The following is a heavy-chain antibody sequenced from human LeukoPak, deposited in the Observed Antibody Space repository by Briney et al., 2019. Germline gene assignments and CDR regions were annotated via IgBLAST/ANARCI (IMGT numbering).Heavy chain of an antibody. J-gene: IGHJ2*01. D-gene: IGHD3-9*01. Sequence: ASVMVSCKASGYTFTSYGISWVRQAPGQGLEWMGWISAYNGNTNYAQKLQGRVTMTTDTSTSTAYMELRSLRSEDTAVYYCARGGVLRYFDQRGVHWYFDLWGRGTLVTVSS. CDR1: GYTFTSYG. CDR2: ISAYNGNT. V-gene: IGHV1-18*01. CDR3: ARGGVLRYFDQRGVHWYFDL.